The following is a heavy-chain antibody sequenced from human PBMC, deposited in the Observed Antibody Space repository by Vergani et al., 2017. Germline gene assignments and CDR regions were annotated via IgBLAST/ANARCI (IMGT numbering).Heavy chain of an antibody. CDR2: IIPIFGTA. CDR3: TIVVVPAAMGAFDI. D-gene: IGHD2-2*01. J-gene: IGHJ3*02. CDR1: GYTFTSYY. Sequence: QVQLVQSGAEVKKPGASVKVSCKASGYTFTSYYMHWVRQAPGQGLEWMGGIIPIFGTANYAQKFQGRVTITADESTSTAYMELSSLRSEDTAVYYCTIVVVPAAMGAFDIWGQGTMVTVSS. V-gene: IGHV1-69*01.